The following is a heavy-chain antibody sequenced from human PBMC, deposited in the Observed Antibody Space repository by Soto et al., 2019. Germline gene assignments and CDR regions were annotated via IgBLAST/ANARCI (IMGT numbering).Heavy chain of an antibody. J-gene: IGHJ4*02. Sequence: QVQRVQSGAEVKKPGCSVKFSCKASGGTFSSYAISWVRQAPGQVLEWMGGIIPTFGTANYAQNLQGRVTITADESTSTAYVELSSLKSEDTAVYYCASYVSGSYSVDFWFFWGQGSMVTVSS. CDR3: ASYVSGSYSVDFWFF. CDR1: GGTFSSYA. CDR2: IIPTFGTA. D-gene: IGHD3-10*01. V-gene: IGHV1-69*01.